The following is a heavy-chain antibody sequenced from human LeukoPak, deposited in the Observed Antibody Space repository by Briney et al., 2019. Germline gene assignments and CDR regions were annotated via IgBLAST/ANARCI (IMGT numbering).Heavy chain of an antibody. Sequence: ASVKVSCKASGGTFSSYAISWVRQAPGQGLEWMGRIIPIFGTANYAQKFQGRVTITTDESTRTAYMELSSLRSEDTAVYYCARDYPLPPPYGDYFPIAFQHWGQGTLVTVSS. CDR3: ARDYPLPPPYGDYFPIAFQH. CDR2: IIPIFGTA. V-gene: IGHV1-69*05. CDR1: GGTFSSYA. D-gene: IGHD4-17*01. J-gene: IGHJ1*01.